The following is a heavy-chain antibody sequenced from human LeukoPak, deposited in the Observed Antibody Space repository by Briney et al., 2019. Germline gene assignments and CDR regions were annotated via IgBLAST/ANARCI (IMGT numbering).Heavy chain of an antibody. CDR2: INSINAV. CDR3: ARVSARGYDY. V-gene: IGHV3-48*01. D-gene: IGHD5-18*01. CDR1: GFMFDTYI. J-gene: IGHJ4*02. Sequence: TGGSLRLSCAASGFMFDTYIMTWVRQAPGKGLEWISYINSINAVYYTDSVEGRFSISRDNAKNSLYLQMNSLRVEDTAIYYCARVSARGYDYWGWGTLVTVSS.